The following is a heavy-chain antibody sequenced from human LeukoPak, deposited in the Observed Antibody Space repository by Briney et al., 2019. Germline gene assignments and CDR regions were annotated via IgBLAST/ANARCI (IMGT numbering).Heavy chain of an antibody. D-gene: IGHD3-10*01. Sequence: NPSETLSLTCTVSGGSFSSSSYYWGWIRQPPGKGLEWIGSIYYSGSTYYNPSLKSRVTISVDTSKNQFSLKLSSVTAADTAVYYCARDPTYYYGSGSLDYWGQGTLVTVSS. CDR2: IYYSGST. CDR3: ARDPTYYYGSGSLDY. J-gene: IGHJ4*02. V-gene: IGHV4-39*07. CDR1: GGSFSSSSYY.